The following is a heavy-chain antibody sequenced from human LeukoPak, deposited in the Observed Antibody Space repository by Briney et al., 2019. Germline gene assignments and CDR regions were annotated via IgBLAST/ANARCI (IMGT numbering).Heavy chain of an antibody. J-gene: IGHJ4*02. V-gene: IGHV4-59*08. D-gene: IGHD1-26*01. CDR3: ARRAGSYITRGYFDY. Sequence: LETLSLTCTVSGGSISSYYWNWIRQPPGKGLEWIGFIYYSGSTNYNASLKSRVTISVDTSKNQFSLKLSSVTAADTAVYYCARRAGSYITRGYFDYWGQGTLVTVSS. CDR1: GGSISSYY. CDR2: IYYSGST.